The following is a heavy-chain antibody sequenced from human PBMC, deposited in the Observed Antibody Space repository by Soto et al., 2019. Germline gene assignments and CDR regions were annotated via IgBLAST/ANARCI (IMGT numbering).Heavy chain of an antibody. D-gene: IGHD2-15*01. Sequence: LSLTCTVSGGSISSSSYYWGWIRQPPGKGLEWIGSIYYSGSTYYNPSLKSRVTISVDTSKNQFSLKLSSVTAADTAVYYCARGYCSGGSCYSPGYYYYGMDVWGQGTTVTVSS. CDR3: ARGYCSGGSCYSPGYYYYGMDV. J-gene: IGHJ6*02. V-gene: IGHV4-39*01. CDR2: IYYSGST. CDR1: GGSISSSSYY.